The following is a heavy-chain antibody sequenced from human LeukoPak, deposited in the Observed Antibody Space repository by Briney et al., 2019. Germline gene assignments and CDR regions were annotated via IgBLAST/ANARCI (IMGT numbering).Heavy chain of an antibody. CDR2: ISGSGGST. CDR3: AKETYSSGWYPYFDY. Sequence: GGSLRLSCVASGFTFSSYAMSWVRQAPGSGLEWVSGISGSGGSTYYADSVKGRFTISRDNSKNTLLLQMNSLRAEDTAVYYCAKETYSSGWYPYFDYWGQGTLVTVSS. CDR1: GFTFSSYA. J-gene: IGHJ4*02. D-gene: IGHD6-19*01. V-gene: IGHV3-23*01.